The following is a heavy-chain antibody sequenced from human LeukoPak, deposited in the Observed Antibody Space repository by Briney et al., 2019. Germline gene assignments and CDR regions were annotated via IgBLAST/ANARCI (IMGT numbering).Heavy chain of an antibody. D-gene: IGHD3-9*01. CDR2: IIPILGIA. Sequence: SVKVSCKASGGTFSSYAISWVRQAPGQGLEWMGRIIPILGIANYAQKFQGRVTITADKSTSTAYMELSSLRSEDTAVYYCAREGETYYDILTGYTRFDPWGQGTLVTVSS. V-gene: IGHV1-69*04. CDR3: AREGETYYDILTGYTRFDP. CDR1: GGTFSSYA. J-gene: IGHJ5*02.